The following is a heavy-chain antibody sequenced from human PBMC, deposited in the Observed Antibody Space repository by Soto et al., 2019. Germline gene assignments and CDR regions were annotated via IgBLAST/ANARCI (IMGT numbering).Heavy chain of an antibody. CDR1: VGSISSGNSYA. D-gene: IGHD3-16*01. J-gene: IGHJ5*02. CDR2: ISHTGRT. Sequence: SETLSLTCAVSVGSISSGNSYAWSWIRQPPGKGLAWIGSISHTGRTSYNPSLKGRVTMSVDKSKNQFSLKLSSVTAADMAVYYCARAVAPYLGTWFDPWGQGSMVTVSS. CDR3: ARAVAPYLGTWFDP. V-gene: IGHV4-30-2*01.